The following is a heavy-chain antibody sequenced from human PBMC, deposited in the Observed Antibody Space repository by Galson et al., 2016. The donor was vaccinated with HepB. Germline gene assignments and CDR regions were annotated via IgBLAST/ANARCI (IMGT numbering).Heavy chain of an antibody. J-gene: IGHJ4*02. CDR3: AAPTCVAAIEN. CDR2: IFYSGTT. CDR1: GDSVSSSSYY. V-gene: IGHV4-61*01. Sequence: SETLSLTCTVSGDSVSSSSYYWSWIRQPPGKGLEYIGFIFYSGTTIYNPSLRSRVTISADTSKNQFSLRLSSVAAADTAVYYCAAPTCVAAIENWGLGTLVTVSS. D-gene: IGHD6-13*01.